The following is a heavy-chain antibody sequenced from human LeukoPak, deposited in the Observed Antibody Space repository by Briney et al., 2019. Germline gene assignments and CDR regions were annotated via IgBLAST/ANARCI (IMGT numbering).Heavy chain of an antibody. D-gene: IGHD2-2*02. J-gene: IGHJ1*01. CDR1: GFTLSSHA. Sequence: GGSLRLSCAASGFTLSSHAIHWVRQAPGKGLEWVALISYDGNIKYYADSVKGRFTISRDNSKNTLSLQMNSLRPEDTAVYYCARDPIYTFDGPEYFQHWGQGTLVTVSS. CDR2: ISYDGNIK. CDR3: ARDPIYTFDGPEYFQH. V-gene: IGHV3-30*04.